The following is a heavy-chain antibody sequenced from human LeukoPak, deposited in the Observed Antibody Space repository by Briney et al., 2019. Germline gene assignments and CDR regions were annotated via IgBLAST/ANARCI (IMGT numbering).Heavy chain of an antibody. CDR2: IYYSGSP. J-gene: IGHJ4*02. CDR1: GGSISSYY. V-gene: IGHV4-59*01. Sequence: SETLSLTCTVSGGSISSYYWSWIRQPPGKGLEWMGYIYYSGSPNYNPSLKSRFTISVDTSKNQFSLKLSSVTAADTAVYYCARGEGYSSGYYLYYFDYWGQGTLVTVSS. D-gene: IGHD6-19*01. CDR3: ARGEGYSSGYYLYYFDY.